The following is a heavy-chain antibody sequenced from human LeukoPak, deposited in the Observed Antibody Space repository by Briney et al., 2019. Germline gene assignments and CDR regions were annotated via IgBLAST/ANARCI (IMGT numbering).Heavy chain of an antibody. CDR2: IYYSGST. D-gene: IGHD3-22*01. CDR3: ARRYSYSSRPDY. Sequence: SETLSLTCSVSGGSISGSSYYWGWIRQPPGKGLEWIGSIYYSGSTYYSASLKSRITISMDTSKNQFSLNLSSVTAADAAVYYCARRYSYSSRPDYWGQGTLVTVSA. CDR1: GGSISGSSYY. J-gene: IGHJ4*02. V-gene: IGHV4-39*01.